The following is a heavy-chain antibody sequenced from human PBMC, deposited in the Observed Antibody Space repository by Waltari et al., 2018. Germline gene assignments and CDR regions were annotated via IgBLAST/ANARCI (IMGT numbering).Heavy chain of an antibody. CDR2: TYYRSKWYN. V-gene: IGHV6-1*01. Sequence: QVQLQQSGPGLVKPSQTLSLTCAISGDSVSSHRAACNWIRQYPSRGLEWLGRTYYRSKWYNDYAVSVKSRITINPDTSKNQFSLQLNSVTPEDTAVYYCARVPFVWLDGAFDIWGQGTMVTVSS. CDR1: GDSVSSHRAA. J-gene: IGHJ3*02. D-gene: IGHD5-12*01. CDR3: ARVPFVWLDGAFDI.